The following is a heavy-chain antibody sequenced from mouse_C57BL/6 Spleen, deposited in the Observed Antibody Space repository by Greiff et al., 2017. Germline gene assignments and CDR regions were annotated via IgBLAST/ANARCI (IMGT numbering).Heavy chain of an antibody. D-gene: IGHD2-3*01. CDR3: ARLYVYYEWFDY. CDR1: GYTFTSYW. CDR2: IDPKSGGT. V-gene: IGHV1-72*01. J-gene: IGHJ2*01. Sequence: QVQLQQPGAELVKPGASVKLSCKASGYTFTSYWMHWVKQSPGRGLEWIGRIDPKSGGTKYNEKFKSKATLTVDKPSITAYMQLSSLTSEDSAVYYCARLYVYYEWFDYWGQGTTLTVSS.